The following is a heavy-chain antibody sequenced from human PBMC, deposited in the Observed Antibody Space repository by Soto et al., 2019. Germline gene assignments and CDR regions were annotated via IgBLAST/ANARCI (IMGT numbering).Heavy chain of an antibody. D-gene: IGHD1-1*01. CDR3: ARAYGTTGTTGGASWFDP. J-gene: IGHJ5*02. V-gene: IGHV3-64*01. CDR2: ISSNGGGT. CDR1: GFTFSNYA. Sequence: EVQLVESGGGLVQPGGSLRLSCAASGFTFSNYAMHWVRQAPGKGLEYVSVISSNGGGTYYANSVKGRFTISRDNSKNTVHLQMGSLRAEDMAVYYCARAYGTTGTTGGASWFDPWGQGTLVTVSS.